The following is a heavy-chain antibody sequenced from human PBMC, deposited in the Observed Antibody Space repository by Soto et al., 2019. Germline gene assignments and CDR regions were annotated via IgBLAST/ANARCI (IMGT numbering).Heavy chain of an antibody. CDR2: IRNKANSYTT. CDR3: ARGHRAFDY. J-gene: IGHJ4*02. Sequence: EVQLVESGGGLVQPGGSLRLSCVASGFTFSDHYMDWVRQAPGKGLEWVGRIRNKANSYTTEYAASVKGRFTISRDDSKNSLYLQMNSLKSEDTAVYYCARGHRAFDYWGQGTLVTVSS. CDR1: GFTFSDHY. V-gene: IGHV3-72*01.